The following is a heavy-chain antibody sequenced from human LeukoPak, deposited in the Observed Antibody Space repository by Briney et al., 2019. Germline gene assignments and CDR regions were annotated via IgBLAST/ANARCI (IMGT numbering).Heavy chain of an antibody. CDR3: ARVTFDSRAGCYYYMDV. CDR2: INWNGGST. J-gene: IGHJ6*03. D-gene: IGHD3-9*01. V-gene: IGHV3-20*04. CDR1: GFTFDDYG. Sequence: GGSLRLSCAASGFTFDDYGMSWVRQAPGKGLEWVSGINWNGGSTGYADSVKGRFTISRDNAKNSLYLQMNSLRAEDTALYYCARVTFDSRAGCYYYMDVWGKGTTVTVSS.